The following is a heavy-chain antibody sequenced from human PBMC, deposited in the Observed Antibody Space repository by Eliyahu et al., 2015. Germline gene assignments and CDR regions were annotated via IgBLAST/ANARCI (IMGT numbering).Heavy chain of an antibody. CDR2: IHTSGST. D-gene: IGHD1-7*01. V-gene: IGHV4-61*02. CDR1: GGSIISGSYY. J-gene: IGHJ5*02. Sequence: QVQLQESGPGLVKXSQTLSLXCTVPGGSIISGSYYWGWXRQPPGKGLEWIGRIHTSGSTTYNPSLKSRVTVSLDTSTNQFSLKLTSVTAADTAVYYCARDRSGIGGTDLWGQGTLVTVSS. CDR3: ARDRSGIGGTDL.